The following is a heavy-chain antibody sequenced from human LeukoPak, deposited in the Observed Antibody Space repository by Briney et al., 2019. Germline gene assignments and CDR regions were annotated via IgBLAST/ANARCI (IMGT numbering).Heavy chain of an antibody. J-gene: IGHJ6*03. CDR3: ARTTEGGYTYDYFYYYYMDV. V-gene: IGHV4-34*01. CDR2: INHSGST. CDR1: GGSFSGYY. Sequence: TSETLSLTCAVYGGSFSGYYWSWIRQPPGKGLEWIGEINHSGSTNYNPSLKSRVTISVDTSKNQFSLKLSSVTAADTAVYYCARTTEGGYTYDYFYYYYMDVWGKGTTVTISS. D-gene: IGHD5-18*01.